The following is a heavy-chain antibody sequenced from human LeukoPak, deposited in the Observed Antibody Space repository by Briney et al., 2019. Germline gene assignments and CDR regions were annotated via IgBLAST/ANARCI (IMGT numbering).Heavy chain of an antibody. V-gene: IGHV3-23*01. CDR3: RSYCSGGSCYWFDYFDY. J-gene: IGHJ4*02. D-gene: IGHD2-15*01. CDR2: ISGSGGST. Sequence: GGSLRLSCAASGFTVSSNYMSWVRQAPGKGLEWVSAISGSGGSTYYADSVKGRFTISRDNSKNTLYLQMNSLRAEDTAVYYCRSYCSGGSCYWFDYFDYWGQGTLVTVSS. CDR1: GFTVSSNY.